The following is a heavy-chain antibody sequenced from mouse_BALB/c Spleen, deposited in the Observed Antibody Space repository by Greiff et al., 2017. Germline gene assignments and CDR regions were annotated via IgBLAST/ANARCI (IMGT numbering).Heavy chain of an antibody. CDR3: AREGGMGLRRIYAMDY. Sequence: QVQLKESGPGLVAPSQSLSITCTVSGFSITSYGVHWVRQPPGKGLEWLGVIWAGGSTNYNSALMSRLSISKDNSKSQVFLKMNSLQTDDTAMYYCAREGGMGLRRIYAMDYWGQGTSVTVSS. J-gene: IGHJ4*01. V-gene: IGHV2-9*02. D-gene: IGHD2-4*01. CDR2: IWAGGST. CDR1: GFSITSYG.